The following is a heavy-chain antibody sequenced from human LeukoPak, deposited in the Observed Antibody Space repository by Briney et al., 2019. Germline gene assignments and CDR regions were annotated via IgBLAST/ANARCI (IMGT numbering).Heavy chain of an antibody. J-gene: IGHJ4*02. CDR1: GGSLSGYY. CDR2: IYYSGST. D-gene: IGHD6-19*01. Sequence: SETLSLMCAVYGGSLSGYYWSWIRQPPGKGLEWIGSIYYSGSTYYNPSLKSRVTISVDTSKNQFSLKLSSVTAADTAVYYCARHGAEWLAYFDYWGQGTLVTVSS. V-gene: IGHV4-39*01. CDR3: ARHGAEWLAYFDY.